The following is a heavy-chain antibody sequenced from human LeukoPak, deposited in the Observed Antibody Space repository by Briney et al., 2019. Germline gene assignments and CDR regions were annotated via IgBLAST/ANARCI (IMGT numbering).Heavy chain of an antibody. CDR2: IYYSGST. J-gene: IGHJ5*02. Sequence: PSETLSLTCTVSGGSISSYYWSWIRQPPGKGLEWIGYIYYSGSTNYNPSLKSRVTISVDTSKNQFSLKLSSVTAADTAVYYCARHNTGRSGGFDPWGQGTLVTVSS. CDR1: GGSISSYY. V-gene: IGHV4-59*08. D-gene: IGHD1-1*01. CDR3: ARHNTGRSGGFDP.